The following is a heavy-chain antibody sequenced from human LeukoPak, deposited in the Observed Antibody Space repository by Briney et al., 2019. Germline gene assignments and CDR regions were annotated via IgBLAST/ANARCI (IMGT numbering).Heavy chain of an antibody. V-gene: IGHV4-59*01. CDR1: GDSISDDY. CDR2: ILHSGGT. Sequence: SETLSLTCSVSGDSISDDYWTWIRQPPGKGLEWIGYILHSGGTHYNPSLESRVTISADTSKNQFSLKLKSVTAADTAVYFCARGDFRFDYWGQGALVTVSS. J-gene: IGHJ4*02. D-gene: IGHD2/OR15-2a*01. CDR3: ARGDFRFDY.